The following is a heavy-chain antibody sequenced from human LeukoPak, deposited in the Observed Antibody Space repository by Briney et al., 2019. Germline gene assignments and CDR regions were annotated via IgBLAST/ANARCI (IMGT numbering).Heavy chain of an antibody. CDR3: ARGPRDYDILTGFQYYYYYYGMDV. D-gene: IGHD3-9*01. Sequence: SSEPLSLTCAVYGGSFSGYYWSWIRQPPGKGLEWIGEINHSGSTNYNPSLKSRVTISVDTSKNQFSLKLSSVTAADTAVYYCARGPRDYDILTGFQYYYYYYGMDVWGQGTTVTVSS. CDR1: GGSFSGYY. V-gene: IGHV4-34*01. J-gene: IGHJ6*02. CDR2: INHSGST.